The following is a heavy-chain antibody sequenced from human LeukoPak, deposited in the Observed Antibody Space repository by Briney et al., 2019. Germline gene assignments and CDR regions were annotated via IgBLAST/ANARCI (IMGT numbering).Heavy chain of an antibody. Sequence: QSGGSLTLSCAASGFTFSTYDMHWVRQAPGKGLEWVAIISYDGSDKYYADSVKGRFTISRDNSKNTLYLQMNSLRAEDTAVYYCAKDFGEAAFDIWGQGTMVTVSS. V-gene: IGHV3-30*18. J-gene: IGHJ3*02. D-gene: IGHD3-10*01. CDR3: AKDFGEAAFDI. CDR1: GFTFSTYD. CDR2: ISYDGSDK.